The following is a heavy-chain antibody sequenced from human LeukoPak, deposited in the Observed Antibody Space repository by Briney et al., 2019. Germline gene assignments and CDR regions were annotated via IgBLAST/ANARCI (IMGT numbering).Heavy chain of an antibody. CDR3: ARRRLVLGYFQH. V-gene: IGHV3-74*03. Sequence: GGSLRLSCAVSGFTFSSYWMHWVRQAPGKGLVWVSRIHSDGSSTTYADSVKGRFTISRDTAKNSLYLQMNSLRAEDTAVYYCARRRLVLGYFQHWGQGTLVTVSS. D-gene: IGHD6-19*01. CDR2: IHSDGSST. CDR1: GFTFSSYW. J-gene: IGHJ1*01.